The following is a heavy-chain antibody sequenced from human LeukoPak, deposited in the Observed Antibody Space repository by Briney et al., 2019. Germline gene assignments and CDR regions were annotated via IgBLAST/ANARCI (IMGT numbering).Heavy chain of an antibody. CDR3: ARDFGHYYDSSGYPRPYYYYYYMDV. CDR2: ISSSSSYI. CDR1: GFTFSSYS. Sequence: PGGSLRLSCAASGFTFSSYSMNWVRQAPGKGLEWVSSISSSSSYIYYADSVKGRFTISRDNAKNSLYLQMNSLRAEDTAVYYCARDFGHYYDSSGYPRPYYYYYYMDVWGKGTTVTVSS. D-gene: IGHD3-22*01. V-gene: IGHV3-21*01. J-gene: IGHJ6*03.